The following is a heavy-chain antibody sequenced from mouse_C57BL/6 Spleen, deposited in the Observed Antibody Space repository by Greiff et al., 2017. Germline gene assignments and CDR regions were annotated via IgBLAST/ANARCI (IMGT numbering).Heavy chain of an antibody. V-gene: IGHV1-54*01. Sequence: VQLKESGAELVRPGTSVKVSCKASGYAFTNYLIEWVKQRPGQGLEWIGVINPGSGGTNYNEKFKGKATLTADKSSSTAYMQLSSLTSEDSAVYFCARDPPLYAMDYWGQGTSVTVSS. CDR1: GYAFTNYL. CDR2: INPGSGGT. J-gene: IGHJ4*01. CDR3: ARDPPLYAMDY.